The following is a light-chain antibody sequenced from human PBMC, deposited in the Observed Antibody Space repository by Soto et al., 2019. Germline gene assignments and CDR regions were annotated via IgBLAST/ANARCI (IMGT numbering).Light chain of an antibody. J-gene: IGLJ3*02. CDR2: EVS. Sequence: QSALTQPPSASGSPGQSVTISCTGTSSDVGGYNYVSWYQQHPGKAPKLMIYEVSKRPSGVPDRFSGSKSGNTASLTVSGLQAEDEADYYCTSYAGVTSLGVLGGGTKLTVL. CDR1: SSDVGGYNY. V-gene: IGLV2-8*01. CDR3: TSYAGVTSLGV.